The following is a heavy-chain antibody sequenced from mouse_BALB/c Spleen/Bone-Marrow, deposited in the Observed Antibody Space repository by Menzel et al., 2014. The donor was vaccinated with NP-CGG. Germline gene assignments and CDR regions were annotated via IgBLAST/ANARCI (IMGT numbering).Heavy chain of an antibody. V-gene: IGHV5-6-5*01. Sequence: EVNVVESGGGLVKPGGSLKLSCAASGFTFSSYAMSWVRQTPEKRLEWVASISSGGSTYYPDSVKGRFTISRDNAWNILYLQMSCLRSEDTTIYYCASLYCYGSSYYTMDYWGQGTSVTVSS. CDR2: ISSGGST. D-gene: IGHD1-1*01. CDR3: ASLYCYGSSYYTMDY. J-gene: IGHJ4*01. CDR1: GFTFSSYA.